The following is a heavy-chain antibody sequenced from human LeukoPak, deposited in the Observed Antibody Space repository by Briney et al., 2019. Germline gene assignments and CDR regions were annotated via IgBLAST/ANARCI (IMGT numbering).Heavy chain of an antibody. CDR2: INHSGST. J-gene: IGHJ4*02. Sequence: SETLSLTCAVYGGSFSGYYWSWIRQPPGKGLEWIGEINHSGSTNYNPSLKSRVTISVDTSKNQFSLKLSSVTAADTAVYYCARKRNGWYDWGQGTLVTVSS. V-gene: IGHV4-34*01. CDR1: GGSFSGYY. CDR3: ARKRNGWYD. D-gene: IGHD6-19*01.